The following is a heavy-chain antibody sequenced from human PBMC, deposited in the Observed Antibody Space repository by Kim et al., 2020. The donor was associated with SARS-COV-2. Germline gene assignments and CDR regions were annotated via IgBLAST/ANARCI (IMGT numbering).Heavy chain of an antibody. CDR2: IIPIFGTA. J-gene: IGHJ6*02. V-gene: IGHV1-69*13. CDR3: AKKGYCSGGSCYSYYYYGMDV. CDR1: GGTFSSYA. D-gene: IGHD2-15*01. Sequence: SVKVSCKASGGTFSSYAISWVRQAPGQGLEWMGGIIPIFGTANYAQKFQGRVTITADESTSTAYMELSSLRSEDTAVYYCAKKGYCSGGSCYSYYYYGMDVWGQGTTVTVSS.